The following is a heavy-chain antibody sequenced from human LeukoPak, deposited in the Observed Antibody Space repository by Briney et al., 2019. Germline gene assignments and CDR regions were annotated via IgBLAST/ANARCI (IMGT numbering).Heavy chain of an antibody. D-gene: IGHD5-18*01. V-gene: IGHV4-34*01. Sequence: PSETLSLTCAVYGGSFSSYYWSWIRQPPGKGLEWIGEINHSGNTNDNTSLKSRVTISVDTSKNQFSLKLSSVTAADTAVYYCARGRGYNAFDIWGQGTMVTVSS. CDR3: ARGRGYNAFDI. CDR1: GGSFSSYY. J-gene: IGHJ3*02. CDR2: INHSGNT.